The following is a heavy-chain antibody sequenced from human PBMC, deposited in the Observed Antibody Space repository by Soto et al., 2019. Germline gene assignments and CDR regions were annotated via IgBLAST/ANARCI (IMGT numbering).Heavy chain of an antibody. Sequence: PGGSLRLSCAASGFTFSSYWMSWVRQAPGKGLEWVANIKQDGSEKYYVDSVKGRFTISRDNPKNSLYLQMNSLRAEDTAVYYCARDLTPNYYYYFGMDVWGQGTTVTVSS. V-gene: IGHV3-7*05. J-gene: IGHJ6*02. CDR1: GFTFSSYW. CDR2: IKQDGSEK. CDR3: ARDLTPNYYYYFGMDV.